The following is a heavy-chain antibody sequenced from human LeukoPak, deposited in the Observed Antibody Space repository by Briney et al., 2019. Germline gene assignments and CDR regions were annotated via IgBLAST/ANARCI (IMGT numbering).Heavy chain of an antibody. D-gene: IGHD6-13*01. J-gene: IGHJ4*02. CDR3: ARGTRLDSSSWYYFDY. V-gene: IGHV1-18*01. CDR2: ISAYNGNT. Sequence: ASAKVSCKASGYTFTSYGISWVRQAPGQGLEWMGWISAYNGNTNYAQKLQGRVTMTTDTSTSTAYMELRSLRSDDTAVYYCARGTRLDSSSWYYFDYWGQGTLVTVSS. CDR1: GYTFTSYG.